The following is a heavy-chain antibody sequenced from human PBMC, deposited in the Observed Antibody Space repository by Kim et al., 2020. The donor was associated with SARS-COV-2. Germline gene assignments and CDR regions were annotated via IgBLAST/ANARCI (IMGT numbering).Heavy chain of an antibody. Sequence: YADSVKGRFPINRDNAKDSLYLEMSSLRAEDTGIYYCTRDLSSGLPGGFDFWGQGILVTVSS. CDR3: TRDLSSGLPGGFDF. V-gene: IGHV3-21*01. J-gene: IGHJ4*02. D-gene: IGHD6-19*01.